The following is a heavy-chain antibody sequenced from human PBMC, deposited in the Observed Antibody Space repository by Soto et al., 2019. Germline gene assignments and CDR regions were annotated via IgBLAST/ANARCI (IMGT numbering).Heavy chain of an antibody. CDR2: ILPMLDIT. J-gene: IGHJ3*02. Sequence: QVQLVQSGAEVKKPGSSVKVSCKASGGTFSTYTIIWVRQAPGQGLEWMGRILPMLDITNSAQRFQGRVTIPADKSTSTAYLELSSLRSEDTAVYYCTLGSWSAETFDILGRGTMVTVSS. CDR1: GGTFSTYT. V-gene: IGHV1-69*02. D-gene: IGHD6-13*01. CDR3: TLGSWSAETFDI.